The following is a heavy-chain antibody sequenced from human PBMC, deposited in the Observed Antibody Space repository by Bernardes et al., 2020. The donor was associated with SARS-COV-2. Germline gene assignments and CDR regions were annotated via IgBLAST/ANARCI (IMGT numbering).Heavy chain of an antibody. V-gene: IGHV3-66*01. J-gene: IGHJ4*02. D-gene: IGHD6-13*01. CDR1: GFRVSDNY. CDR2: IYSGGTT. CDR3: AKGGGSSWDFYLDY. Sequence: GRSLRLSCAASGFRVSDNYMNWVRKAPGKGLEWLAVIYSGGTTSYADSVKDRLTISRDNSKNTLYLQMNSLRVEDTAVYFCAKGGGSSWDFYLDYWGQGTLVTVSP.